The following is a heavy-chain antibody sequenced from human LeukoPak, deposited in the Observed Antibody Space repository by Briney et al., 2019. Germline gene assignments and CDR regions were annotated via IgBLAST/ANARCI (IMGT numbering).Heavy chain of an antibody. V-gene: IGHV1-18*01. CDR3: ARGPDYGSPGAFDI. Sequence: ASVKVSCKXSGYTFTSYGISWVRQSPGQGLEWMGWISAYNGNTNYSQKLQGRVTMTTDTSTSTAYMELRSLRSDDTAVYYCARGPDYGSPGAFDIWGQGTMVTVSS. J-gene: IGHJ3*02. D-gene: IGHD4-17*01. CDR2: ISAYNGNT. CDR1: GYTFTSYG.